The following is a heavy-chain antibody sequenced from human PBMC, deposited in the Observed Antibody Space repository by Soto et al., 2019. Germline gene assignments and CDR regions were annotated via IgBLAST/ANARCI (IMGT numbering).Heavy chain of an antibody. J-gene: IGHJ4*02. CDR2: ISGSGGST. CDR1: GFTFSSYA. D-gene: IGHD3-3*01. Sequence: GGSLRLSCAASGFTFSSYAMSWVRQAPGKGLEWVSAISGSGGSTYYADSVKGRFTISRDNSKNTLYLQMNSLRAEDTAVYYCAKLTYYDFWSGYYSALYVDYWGQGTLVTVSS. CDR3: AKLTYYDFWSGYYSALYVDY. V-gene: IGHV3-23*01.